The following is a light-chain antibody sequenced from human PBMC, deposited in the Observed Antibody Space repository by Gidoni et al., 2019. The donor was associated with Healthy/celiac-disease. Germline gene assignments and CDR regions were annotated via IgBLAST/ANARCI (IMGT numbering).Light chain of an antibody. Sequence: IVMTQSPLSLLVTPGEPASIPCRSSQSLLHSNGYNYLDWYLQKPGQSPQLLIYLGSNRASGVPDRFSGSGSGTDFTLKISRVEAEDVGVYYCMQALQTPPYTFGQGTKLEIK. CDR3: MQALQTPPYT. CDR2: LGS. V-gene: IGKV2-28*01. CDR1: QSLLHSNGYNY. J-gene: IGKJ2*01.